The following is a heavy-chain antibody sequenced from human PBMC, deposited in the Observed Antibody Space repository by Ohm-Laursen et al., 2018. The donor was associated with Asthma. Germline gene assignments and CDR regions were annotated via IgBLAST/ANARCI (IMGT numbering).Heavy chain of an antibody. CDR2: ISTTSNTI. D-gene: IGHD4-17*01. V-gene: IGHV3-11*01. Sequence: GSLRLSCTASGFTFSNYYMSWIRRAPGKGLEWVAYISTTSNTIYYADSVKGRFTISRDNAKSSLYLQMNILRADDTAVYYCARDPPVTTVTTGESFDFWGHGTPVTVSS. CDR1: GFTFSNYY. CDR3: ARDPPVTTVTTGESFDF. J-gene: IGHJ4*01.